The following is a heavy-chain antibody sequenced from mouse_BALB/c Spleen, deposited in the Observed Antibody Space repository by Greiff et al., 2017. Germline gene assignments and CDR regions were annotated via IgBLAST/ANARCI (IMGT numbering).Heavy chain of an antibody. Sequence: DVQLQESGPGLVKPSQSLSLTCTVTGYSITSDYAWNWIRQFPGNKLEWMGYISYSGSTSYNPSLKSRISITRDTSKNQFFLQLNSVTTEDTATYYCARRYYGSSSLYYFDYWGQGTTLTVSS. CDR2: ISYSGST. CDR3: ARRYYGSSSLYYFDY. CDR1: GYSITSDYA. V-gene: IGHV3-2*02. D-gene: IGHD1-1*01. J-gene: IGHJ2*01.